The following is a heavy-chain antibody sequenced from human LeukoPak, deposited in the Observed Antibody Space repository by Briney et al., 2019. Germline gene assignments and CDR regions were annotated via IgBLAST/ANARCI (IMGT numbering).Heavy chain of an antibody. CDR1: GFTFSGYV. Sequence: GGSLRLSCAASGFTFSGYVISWVRQAPGKGPQWVADISGSGGSTFYADSVKGRFSVSRDNSKNTLYLQMNSLRAEDTAVYYCAKDHGGSYPADAFDIWGQGTMVTVSS. J-gene: IGHJ3*02. D-gene: IGHD1-26*01. CDR3: AKDHGGSYPADAFDI. CDR2: ISGSGGST. V-gene: IGHV3-23*01.